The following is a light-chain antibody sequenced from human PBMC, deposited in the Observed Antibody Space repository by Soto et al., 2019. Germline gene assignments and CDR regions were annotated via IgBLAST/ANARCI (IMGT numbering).Light chain of an antibody. J-gene: IGKJ5*01. Sequence: VFTHSPSTLSVSPWERVTLSCGASQNLHSFLNWYQQRPGQAPRPLIYDGSKRAAGVPDRISGDGSGTDYTLTISSLEPEDFAVYYCQQRTRWPMTFGQGTRLEIK. V-gene: IGKV3-11*01. CDR1: QNLHSF. CDR3: QQRTRWPMT. CDR2: DGS.